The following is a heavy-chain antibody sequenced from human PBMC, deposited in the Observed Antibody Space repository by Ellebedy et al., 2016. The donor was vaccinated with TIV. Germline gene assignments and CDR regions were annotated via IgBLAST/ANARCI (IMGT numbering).Heavy chain of an antibody. Sequence: SETLSLXCTVSGGSISSSSYYWGWIRQPPGKGLEWIGSIYYSGSTYYNPSLKSRVTISVDTSKNQFSLKLSSVTAADTAVYYCARQVGASDYWGQGTLVTVSS. V-gene: IGHV4-39*01. D-gene: IGHD1-26*01. CDR2: IYYSGST. J-gene: IGHJ4*02. CDR3: ARQVGASDY. CDR1: GGSISSSSYY.